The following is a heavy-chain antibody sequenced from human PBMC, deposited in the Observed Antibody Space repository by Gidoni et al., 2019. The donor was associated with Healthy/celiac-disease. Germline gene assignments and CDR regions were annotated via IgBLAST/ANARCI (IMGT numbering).Heavy chain of an antibody. CDR2: ISGSGGST. D-gene: IGHD6-19*01. V-gene: IGHV3-23*01. CDR1: GFTFSSYA. CDR3: AKAGPNPIAVAAPFDY. Sequence: EVQLLESGGGLVQPGGSLRLSCAASGFTFSSYAMSWVRQAPGKGLEWVSAISGSGGSTYYADSVKGRFTISRDNSKNTLYLQMNSLRAEDTAVYYCAKAGPNPIAVAAPFDYWGQGTLVTVSS. J-gene: IGHJ4*02.